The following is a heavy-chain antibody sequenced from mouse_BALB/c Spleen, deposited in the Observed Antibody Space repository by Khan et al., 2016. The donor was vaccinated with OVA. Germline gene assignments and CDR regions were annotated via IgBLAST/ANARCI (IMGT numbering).Heavy chain of an antibody. CDR2: IWSDGST. Sequence: QVQLKQSGPGLVAPSQSLSITCTISGFTLTSYGVHWVRQPPGKGLEWLVVIWSDGSTTYNSALKCRLSISKDNSKSQVFLKMNSLQTDDTAMYYCARHDRYFYAMDYWGQGTLVTVSS. J-gene: IGHJ4*01. CDR1: GFTLTSYG. CDR3: ARHDRYFYAMDY. V-gene: IGHV2-6-1*01.